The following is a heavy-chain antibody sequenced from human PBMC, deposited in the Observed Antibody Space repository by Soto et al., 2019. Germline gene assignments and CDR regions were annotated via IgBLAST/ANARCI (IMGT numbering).Heavy chain of an antibody. V-gene: IGHV1-58*01. CDR1: GFTFTSSA. CDR3: AASSDILTDHPSNWFDP. D-gene: IGHD3-9*01. Sequence: SVKVSCKASGFTFTSSAVQWVRQARGQRLEWIGWIVVGSGNTNYAQKFQERVTITRDMSTSTAYMELSSLRSEDTAVYYCAASSDILTDHPSNWFDPWGQGTLVTVSS. CDR2: IVVGSGNT. J-gene: IGHJ5*02.